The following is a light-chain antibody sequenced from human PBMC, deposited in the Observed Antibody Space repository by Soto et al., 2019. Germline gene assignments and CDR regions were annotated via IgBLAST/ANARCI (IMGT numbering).Light chain of an antibody. CDR1: QSVNSY. Sequence: EIVLTQSPATLSFSPGERATLSCRASQSVNSYLAWYQQKPGQAPRLLIYDASNRATGIPARFSGSGSETDFTLTISSLEPEDFAVYYCQQRRHWPPGWTFGQGTKVDIK. CDR2: DAS. J-gene: IGKJ1*01. CDR3: QQRRHWPPGWT. V-gene: IGKV3-11*01.